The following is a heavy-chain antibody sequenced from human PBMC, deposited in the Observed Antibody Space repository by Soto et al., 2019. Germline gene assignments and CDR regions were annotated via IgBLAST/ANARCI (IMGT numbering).Heavy chain of an antibody. CDR1: GDTFSRYA. J-gene: IGHJ2*01. CDR3: AQTLGLAVAGPGRFDL. D-gene: IGHD6-19*01. V-gene: IGHV1-69*12. Sequence: QVQLVQSGAEVKKYGSSVKVSCKASGDTFSRYAISWVRQAPGQGLEWMGGITPMFGTANYAQKFQGRVTITADESTSTAYMELGSLRSDDTAVYYCAQTLGLAVAGPGRFDLWGRGTLVTVSS. CDR2: ITPMFGTA.